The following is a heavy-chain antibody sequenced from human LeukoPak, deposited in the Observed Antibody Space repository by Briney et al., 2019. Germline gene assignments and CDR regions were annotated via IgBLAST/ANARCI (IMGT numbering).Heavy chain of an antibody. CDR1: GFTFNSYA. Sequence: GGSLRLSCAASGFTFNSYAMHWVRQAPGKGLEYVSAISSNGGSTYYANSVKGRFTISRDNSKNTLYLQMGSLRAEDMAVYYCAIEGRGDYTGFDLWGRGSLVTVSS. CDR3: AIEGRGDYTGFDL. J-gene: IGHJ2*01. D-gene: IGHD4-17*01. V-gene: IGHV3-64*01. CDR2: ISSNGGST.